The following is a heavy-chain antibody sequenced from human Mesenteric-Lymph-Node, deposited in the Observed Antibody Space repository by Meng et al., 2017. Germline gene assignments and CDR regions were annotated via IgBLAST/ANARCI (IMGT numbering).Heavy chain of an antibody. CDR1: GFSLSTSGVG. V-gene: IGHV2-5*02. CDR2: MYWDDDK. CDR3: AHIFGYSYGYEY. J-gene: IGHJ4*02. Sequence: TWQELVPPPFKPPQTLTLPCTFSGFSLSTSGVGVGWIRQPPGKALEWLALMYWDDDKRYSPALKSRLTITKDTSKNQVVLTMTNMDPVDTATYYCAHIFGYSYGYEYWGQGTLVTVSS. D-gene: IGHD5-18*01.